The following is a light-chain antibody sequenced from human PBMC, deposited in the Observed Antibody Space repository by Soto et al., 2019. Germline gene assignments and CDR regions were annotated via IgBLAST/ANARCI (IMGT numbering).Light chain of an antibody. CDR1: QSVSSY. V-gene: IGKV3-11*01. CDR3: QQRSNWPGT. Sequence: EIVLTQSPATLSLSPGERATLSCRASQSVSSYLAWYQQKPGQAPGLLIYDAANRATGTPARFSGSGSGTDFTLTISSLEPEDFAVYYCQQRSNWPGTFGQGTKVEIK. J-gene: IGKJ1*01. CDR2: DAA.